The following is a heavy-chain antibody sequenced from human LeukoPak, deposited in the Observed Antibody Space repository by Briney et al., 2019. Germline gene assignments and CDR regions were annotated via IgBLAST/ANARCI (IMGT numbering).Heavy chain of an antibody. V-gene: IGHV3-30*04. J-gene: IGHJ4*02. CDR2: ISYDGSNK. CDR1: GFTFSSYA. D-gene: IGHD1-26*01. Sequence: PGGSLRLSCAASGFTFSSYAMHWVRQAPGKGLEWVAVISYDGSNKYYADSVKGRFTISRDNSKNTLYLQMNSLRAEDTAVYYCARSGAISPYYFDYWGQGTLVTVSS. CDR3: ARSGAISPYYFDY.